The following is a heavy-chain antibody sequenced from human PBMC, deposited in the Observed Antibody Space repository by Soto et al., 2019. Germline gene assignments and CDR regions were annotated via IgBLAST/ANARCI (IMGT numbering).Heavy chain of an antibody. V-gene: IGHV4-4*02. CDR1: GGSMYTPNW. D-gene: IGHD1-1*01. CDR3: ARGTTRIRGLFDY. CDR2: IYHSEST. Sequence: SETLSLTCAVSGGSMYTPNWWTWVRQTPGKGLQWIGEIYHSESTNYNPSLKSRVTISVDKSKNQFSLNLTSVTAADTAMYYCARGTTRIRGLFDYWGQGILVTVSS. J-gene: IGHJ4*02.